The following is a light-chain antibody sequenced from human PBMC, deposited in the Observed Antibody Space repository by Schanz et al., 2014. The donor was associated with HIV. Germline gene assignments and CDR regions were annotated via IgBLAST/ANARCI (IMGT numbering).Light chain of an antibody. CDR1: SNDVGTYNL. J-gene: IGLJ2*01. CDR3: SSYSTSDTLV. V-gene: IGLV2-14*02. CDR2: DVT. Sequence: QSALTQPASVSGSPGQSITISCTGTSNDVGTYNLVSWYQQHPGKAPQLMIYDVTYRPSGVSNRFSGSKSGNTASLTISGLQAEDETDYYCSSYSTSDTLVFGGGTKLTVL.